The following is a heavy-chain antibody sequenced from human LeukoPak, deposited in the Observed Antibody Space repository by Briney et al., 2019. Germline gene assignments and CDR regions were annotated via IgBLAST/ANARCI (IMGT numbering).Heavy chain of an antibody. D-gene: IGHD1-1*01. CDR3: ARSPEKYNNWLDP. V-gene: IGHV1-2*02. Sequence: ASVKVSCEASGYTFTDYFIHWVRQAPGQGLEWMGWINAKSGATNYAHKLQGRVAVTRDTSISTAYMELSRLTSDDTAVYYCARSPEKYNNWLDPWGQGTLVTVSS. CDR2: INAKSGAT. J-gene: IGHJ5*02. CDR1: GYTFTDYF.